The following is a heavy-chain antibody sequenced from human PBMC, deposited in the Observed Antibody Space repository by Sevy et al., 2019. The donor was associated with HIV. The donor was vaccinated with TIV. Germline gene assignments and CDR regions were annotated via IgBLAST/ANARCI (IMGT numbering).Heavy chain of an antibody. Sequence: ASVKVSCKVSGKTLSDLSMHWVRQAPGKGLEWMGSFDPEDGETLYAQNFRARVTMTEDTSTDTAYMELNSLRAEDTAVYYCAKFPFRTRFLEWFPHYWGQGTLVTVSS. D-gene: IGHD3-3*01. V-gene: IGHV1-24*01. CDR1: GKTLSDLS. CDR2: FDPEDGET. CDR3: AKFPFRTRFLEWFPHY. J-gene: IGHJ4*02.